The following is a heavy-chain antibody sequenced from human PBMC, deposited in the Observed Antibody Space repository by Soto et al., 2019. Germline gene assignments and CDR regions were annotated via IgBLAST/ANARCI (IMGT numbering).Heavy chain of an antibody. J-gene: IGHJ4*02. V-gene: IGHV1-69*13. Sequence: SLKVSCKASGGTFSSYSINWARQAPGQGLEWMGEIIPIFGTANYAQKFQGRVTITADESTSTAYMELSSLRSEDTAVYYCARDGGRHSGGIDYWGQGTPVTVSS. D-gene: IGHD1-26*01. CDR2: IIPIFGTA. CDR3: ARDGGRHSGGIDY. CDR1: GGTFSSYS.